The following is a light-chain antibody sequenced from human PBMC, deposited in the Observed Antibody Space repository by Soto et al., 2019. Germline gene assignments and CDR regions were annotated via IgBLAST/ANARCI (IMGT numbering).Light chain of an antibody. V-gene: IGKV3-20*01. Sequence: EIVLTQSPGTLSLSPGERAALSCRASQSVSSNSFAWYQQIPGQAPRLLIYGASSRATGIPDRFSGGGSGTDFTLTISGLEPEDFAVYYCQHYGSGLWTFGKGTKVDIK. CDR1: QSVSSNS. J-gene: IGKJ1*01. CDR3: QHYGSGLWT. CDR2: GAS.